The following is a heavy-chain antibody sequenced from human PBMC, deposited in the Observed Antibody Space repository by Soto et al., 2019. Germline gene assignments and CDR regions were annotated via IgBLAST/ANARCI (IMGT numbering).Heavy chain of an antibody. J-gene: IGHJ4*02. D-gene: IGHD3-16*02. V-gene: IGHV3-30-3*01. CDR2: ISYDGSNK. CDR3: ARDQGVWGSYLPAGDY. CDR1: GFTFSSYA. Sequence: GGSLRLSCAASGFTFSSYAMHWVRQAPGKGLEWVAVISYDGSNKYYADSVKGRFTISRDNSKNTLYLQMNSLRAEDTAVYYCARDQGVWGSYLPAGDYWGQGTQVTVSS.